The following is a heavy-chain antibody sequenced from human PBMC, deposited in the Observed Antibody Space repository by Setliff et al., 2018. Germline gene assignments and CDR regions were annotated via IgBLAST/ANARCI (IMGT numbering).Heavy chain of an antibody. Sequence: ASVKVSCKASGYTFTSYAMHWVRQAPGQRLEWMGWINAGNGNTKYSQKFQGRVTITRDTSASTAYMELSSLRSEDTAVYYCARVASDTAMVHDYWGQGTLVTVSS. D-gene: IGHD5-18*01. CDR2: INAGNGNT. CDR1: GYTFTSYA. V-gene: IGHV1-3*01. CDR3: ARVASDTAMVHDY. J-gene: IGHJ4*02.